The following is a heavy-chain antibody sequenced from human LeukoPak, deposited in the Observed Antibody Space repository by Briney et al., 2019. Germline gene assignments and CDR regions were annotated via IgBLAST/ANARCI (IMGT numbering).Heavy chain of an antibody. CDR2: ISSSGSTI. V-gene: IGHV3-48*04. Sequence: GGSLRLSCAASGFTFTSYWMNWVRQAPGKGLEWVSYISSSGSTIFYADSVKGRFTISRDNAKHSLYLQVNSLRAEDTAVYYCARVVYCSGGSCHIFAFDIWGQGTMVTVSS. D-gene: IGHD2-15*01. CDR3: ARVVYCSGGSCHIFAFDI. J-gene: IGHJ3*02. CDR1: GFTFTSYW.